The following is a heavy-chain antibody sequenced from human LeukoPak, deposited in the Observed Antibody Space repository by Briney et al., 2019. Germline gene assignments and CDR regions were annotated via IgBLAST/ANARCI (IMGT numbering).Heavy chain of an antibody. V-gene: IGHV4-39*07. Sequence: PSETLSLTCTVSGGSISSSSYYWGCIRQPPGKGLECIGSIYYSGSTYYNPSLKSRVTISVDTSKNQFSLKLSSVTAADTAVYYCARELWFGELFPFDYWGQGTLVTVSS. D-gene: IGHD3-10*01. J-gene: IGHJ4*02. CDR1: GGSISSSSYY. CDR3: ARELWFGELFPFDY. CDR2: IYYSGST.